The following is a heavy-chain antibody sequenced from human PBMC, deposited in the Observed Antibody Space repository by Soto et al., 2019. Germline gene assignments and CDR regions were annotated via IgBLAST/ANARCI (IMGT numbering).Heavy chain of an antibody. J-gene: IGHJ4*02. Sequence: SVKVSCKTSGGTFNTYPISWVRQAPGQGLEWMGTIIPILDIANYAQKFQGRVTITADKSTSTAYMELTSLRSEDTAVYYCARDFSMVVVAPGYWGQGTLVTVSS. CDR1: GGTFNTYP. CDR3: ARDFSMVVVAPGY. V-gene: IGHV1-69*04. D-gene: IGHD3-22*01. CDR2: IIPILDIA.